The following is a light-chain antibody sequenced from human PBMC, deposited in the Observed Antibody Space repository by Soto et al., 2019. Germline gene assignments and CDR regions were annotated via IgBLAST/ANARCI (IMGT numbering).Light chain of an antibody. V-gene: IGKV1-5*01. CDR2: DAS. J-gene: IGKJ1*01. CDR1: QSISSW. CDR3: QQSNSFPPWT. Sequence: DIQMTQSPSTLSASVGDRVTITCRSSQSISSWLAWYQQKPGKAPKLLIYDASSLESGVPSRFSGSGSGTEFTLTISSLQPEDFATYYCQQSNSFPPWTFGQGTKVDI.